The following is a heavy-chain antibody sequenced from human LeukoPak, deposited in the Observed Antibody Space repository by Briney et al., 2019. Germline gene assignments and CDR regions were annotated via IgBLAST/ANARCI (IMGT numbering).Heavy chain of an antibody. Sequence: KPSETLSLTCTVSGGSISSSSYYWGWIRQPPGKGLEWIGSIYCSGSTYYNPSLKSRVTISIDTSKNQFSLKLSSVTAADAAVYFCARGETYYDILTNYYNVNWFDPWGQGTLVTVSS. D-gene: IGHD3-9*01. CDR1: GGSISSSSYY. CDR2: IYCSGST. J-gene: IGHJ5*02. CDR3: ARGETYYDILTNYYNVNWFDP. V-gene: IGHV4-39*07.